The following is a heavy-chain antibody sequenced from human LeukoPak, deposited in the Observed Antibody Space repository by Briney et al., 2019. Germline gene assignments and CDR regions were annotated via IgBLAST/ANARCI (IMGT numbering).Heavy chain of an antibody. CDR1: GFTFSSYW. CDR2: IKQDGSEK. D-gene: IGHD6-19*01. CDR3: ARDQVLRRQWLVRGYYYYGMDV. J-gene: IGHJ6*02. Sequence: GGSLRLSCAASGFTFSSYWMTWVRQAPGKGLEWVANIKQDGSEKYYVDSVKGRFTISRDNAKNSLYLQMNSLRAEDTAVYYCARDQVLRRQWLVRGYYYYGMDVWGQGTTVTVSS. V-gene: IGHV3-7*01.